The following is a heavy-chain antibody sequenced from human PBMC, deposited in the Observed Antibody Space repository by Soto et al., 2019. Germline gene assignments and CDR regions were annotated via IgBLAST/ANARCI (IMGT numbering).Heavy chain of an antibody. CDR3: ARVGSSSWWYYFDY. V-gene: IGHV4-34*01. CDR2: INHSGST. CDR1: GGSFSGYY. Sequence: SQTLSLTCAVYGGSFSGYYWSWIRQPPGKGLEWIGEINHSGSTNYNPSLKSRVTISVDTSKNQFSLKLSSVTAADTAVYYCARVGSSSWWYYFDYWGQGTLVTVSS. J-gene: IGHJ4*02. D-gene: IGHD6-13*01.